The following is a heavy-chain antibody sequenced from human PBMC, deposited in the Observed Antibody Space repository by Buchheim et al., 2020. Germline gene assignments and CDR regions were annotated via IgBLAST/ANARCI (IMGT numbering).Heavy chain of an antibody. D-gene: IGHD3-16*01. V-gene: IGHV3-30-3*01. CDR2: ISYDGSNK. CDR1: GFTFSSYA. J-gene: IGHJ4*02. Sequence: VQLLESGGGLVQPGGSLRLSCAASGFTFSSYAMHWVRQAPGKGLEWVAVISYDGSNKYYADSVKGRFTISRDNSKNTLYLQMNSLRAEDTAVYYCARDREDYLFDYWGQGTL. CDR3: ARDREDYLFDY.